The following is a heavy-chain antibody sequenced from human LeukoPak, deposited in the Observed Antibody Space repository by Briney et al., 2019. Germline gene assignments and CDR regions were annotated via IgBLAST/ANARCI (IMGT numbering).Heavy chain of an antibody. J-gene: IGHJ4*02. CDR2: IYYSGST. Sequence: SETLSLTCSVSGGSISSYYWSWIRQPPGKGLEWIGYIYYSGSTNYTPSLKSRVTISVDTSKNQFSLKLSSVTAADTAVYYCAREHGSSWYPISRTAYFDYWGQGTLVTVSS. CDR1: GGSISSYY. D-gene: IGHD6-13*01. V-gene: IGHV4-59*01. CDR3: AREHGSSWYPISRTAYFDY.